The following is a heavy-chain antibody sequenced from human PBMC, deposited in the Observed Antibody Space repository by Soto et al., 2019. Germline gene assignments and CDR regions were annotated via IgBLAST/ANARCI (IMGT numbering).Heavy chain of an antibody. D-gene: IGHD3-22*01. CDR3: AKSLYYYDSSPLDH. CDR1: GFGFTSYA. CDR2: TNSDGTDS. J-gene: IGHJ4*02. V-gene: IGHV3-43D*04. Sequence: GGSLRLSCAASGFGFTSYAMHWVRQVPGKGLEWVSLTNSDGTDSYYMDSVKGRFTISRDNAKSTLYLQMDRLRPEDTALYFCAKSLYYYDSSPLDHWGQGTLVTVSS.